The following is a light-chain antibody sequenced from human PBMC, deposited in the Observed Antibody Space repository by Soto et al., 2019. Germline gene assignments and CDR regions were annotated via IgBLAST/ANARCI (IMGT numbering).Light chain of an antibody. Sequence: DIQITQSPSSLSSSVRDRFTITCVASQSISSYLNWYQQKPGKAPKLLIYAASSLQSGVPSRFSGSGSGTDFTLTISSLQPEDFATYYCQQSYSTPRTFGQGTKVDI. CDR1: QSISSY. CDR3: QQSYSTPRT. CDR2: AAS. V-gene: IGKV1-39*01. J-gene: IGKJ1*01.